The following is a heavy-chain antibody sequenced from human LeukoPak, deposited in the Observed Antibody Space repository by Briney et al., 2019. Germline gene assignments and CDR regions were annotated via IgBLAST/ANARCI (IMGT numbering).Heavy chain of an antibody. Sequence: PGRSLRLSCAASGFRFSDYGMHWVRQAPRRGLEWVAVISSDGTKKAYADSVKGRFTISRDNSENTLYLQMSSLRAEDTAVYYCAKRRDYCSGGSCYSLDYWGQGTLVTVSS. D-gene: IGHD2-15*01. CDR3: AKRRDYCSGGSCYSLDY. J-gene: IGHJ4*02. CDR2: ISSDGTKK. V-gene: IGHV3-30*18. CDR1: GFRFSDYG.